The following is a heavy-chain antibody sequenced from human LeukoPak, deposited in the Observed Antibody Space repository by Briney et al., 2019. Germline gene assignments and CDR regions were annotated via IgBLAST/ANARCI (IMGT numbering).Heavy chain of an antibody. CDR3: AKVDDLLSGYSHLDN. J-gene: IGHJ4*02. V-gene: IGHV3-23*01. Sequence: PGGSLRLSCGASGFTFSSYAMSWVRQAPGRGLEWVSAISGSGGSTYYADSVKGRFTISRDNSKNTLYLQMNSLRAEDTAVYYCAKVDDLLSGYSHLDNWGQGTLVTVSS. CDR2: ISGSGGST. D-gene: IGHD3-3*01. CDR1: GFTFSSYA.